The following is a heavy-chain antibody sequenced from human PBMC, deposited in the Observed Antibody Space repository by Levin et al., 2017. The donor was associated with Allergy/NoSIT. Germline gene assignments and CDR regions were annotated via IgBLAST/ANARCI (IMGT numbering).Heavy chain of an antibody. J-gene: IGHJ6*02. CDR2: ITTNTGNP. CDR3: ARYRGSQYYYSIDV. Sequence: ASVKVSCKASGYTFTNYAMNWVRQAPGQGLEWMGWITTNTGNPTYAQGFTGRFVFSLDTSVSTAYLQISSLKAEDTAVYYCARYRGSQYYYSIDVWGQGTTVTVSS. D-gene: IGHD1-26*01. V-gene: IGHV7-4-1*02. CDR1: GYTFTNYA.